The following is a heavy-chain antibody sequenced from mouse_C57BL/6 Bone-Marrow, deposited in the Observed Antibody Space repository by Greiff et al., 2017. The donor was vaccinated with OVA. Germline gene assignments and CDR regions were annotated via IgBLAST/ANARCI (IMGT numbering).Heavy chain of an antibody. D-gene: IGHD1-2*01. CDR3: AKGLRRYYAMDY. V-gene: IGHV1-81*01. CDR2: IYPRSGNT. CDR1: GYTFTSYG. Sequence: QVQLQQSGAELARPGASVKLSCKASGYTFTSYGISWVKQRTGQGLEWIGEIYPRSGNTYYNEKFKGKATLTADKSSSTAYMELRSLTSEDSAVYFCAKGLRRYYAMDYWGQGTSVTVSS. J-gene: IGHJ4*01.